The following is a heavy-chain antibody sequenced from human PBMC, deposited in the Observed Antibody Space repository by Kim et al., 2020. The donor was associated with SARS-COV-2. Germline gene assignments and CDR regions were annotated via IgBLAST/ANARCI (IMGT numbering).Heavy chain of an antibody. CDR2: IRGGGANA. CDR3: AKCLYSYSSDAFDI. V-gene: IGHV3-23*01. CDR1: GFTFSNYA. Sequence: GGSLRLSCAASGFTFSNYAMNWVRQAPGKGLEWVAGIRGGGANAKYADSVKGRFTISRDNSKNTLYLQMNSLRVDDTAVYYCAKCLYSYSSDAFDIWGQG. J-gene: IGHJ3*02. D-gene: IGHD5-18*01.